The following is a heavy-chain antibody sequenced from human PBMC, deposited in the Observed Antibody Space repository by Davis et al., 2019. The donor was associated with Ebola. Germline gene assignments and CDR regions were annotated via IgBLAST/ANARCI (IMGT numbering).Heavy chain of an antibody. CDR3: ANDIWYSSSLVGMDV. V-gene: IGHV3-9*01. Sequence: PGGSLRLSCAASGFTFDDYAMHWVRHAPGKGLEWVSGISWNSGSIGYADSVKGRFTISRDNAKNSLYLQMNSLRAEDTALYYCANDIWYSSSLVGMDVWGKGTTVTVSS. D-gene: IGHD6-6*01. CDR1: GFTFDDYA. J-gene: IGHJ6*04. CDR2: ISWNSGSI.